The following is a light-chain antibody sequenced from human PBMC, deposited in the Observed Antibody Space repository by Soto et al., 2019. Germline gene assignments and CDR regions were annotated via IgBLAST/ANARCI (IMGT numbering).Light chain of an antibody. CDR2: SAS. J-gene: IGKJ1*01. Sequence: EGGITQSGGTLSVSQGESATLSCRASERVSTNLAWYQQTPGQAPRLLIYSASRRPTDIPVRFSGSGSGAEFTLTISSLQSEDFAIYYCQQYNNLPPPFGQGTKVEIK. CDR3: QQYNNLPPP. CDR1: ERVSTN. V-gene: IGKV3-15*01.